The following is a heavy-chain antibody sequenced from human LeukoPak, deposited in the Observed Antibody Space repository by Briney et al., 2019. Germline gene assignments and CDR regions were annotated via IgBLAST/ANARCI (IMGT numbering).Heavy chain of an antibody. D-gene: IGHD5-18*01. CDR1: GGSFSGYY. J-gene: IGHJ5*02. CDR3: ARPIQLWLKSNWFDP. CDR2: INHSGST. V-gene: IGHV4-34*01. Sequence: PSETLSLTCAVYGGSFSGYYWSWIRQPPGKGLEWIGEINHSGSTNYNPSLKSRVTISVDTSKNQFSLKLSSVTAADTAVYYCARPIQLWLKSNWFDPWGQGTLVTVSS.